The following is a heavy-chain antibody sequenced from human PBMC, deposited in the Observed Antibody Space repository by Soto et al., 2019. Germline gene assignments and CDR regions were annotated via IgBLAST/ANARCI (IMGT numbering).Heavy chain of an antibody. CDR2: ISHDENK. CDR3: ASEDKSSGYTWTFQL. D-gene: IGHD3-22*01. V-gene: IGHV3-30*03. Sequence: QVQLVESGGGVVHPGTSLRLSCAASGFTFSGYVFHWVRQAPGKGLEWVALISHDENKLFADCVKGRFTISRDNSKNTMYLYMSSLTDEDTAVYYCASEDKSSGYTWTFQLWGQGTLVTVSS. CDR1: GFTFSGYV. J-gene: IGHJ1*01.